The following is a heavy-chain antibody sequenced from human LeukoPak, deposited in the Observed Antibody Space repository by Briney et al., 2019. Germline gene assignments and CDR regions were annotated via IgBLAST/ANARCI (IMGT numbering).Heavy chain of an antibody. J-gene: IGHJ4*02. D-gene: IGHD1-26*01. V-gene: IGHV1-8*01. Sequence: ASVKVSCKASGYTFTSYDINWVRQATGQGLEWMGWMNPNSGNTGYAQKFQGRVTMTRNTSISTAYMELSSLRSEDTAVYYCARIVGATGTRDYWGQGTLVTVSS. CDR3: ARIVGATGTRDY. CDR1: GYTFTSYD. CDR2: MNPNSGNT.